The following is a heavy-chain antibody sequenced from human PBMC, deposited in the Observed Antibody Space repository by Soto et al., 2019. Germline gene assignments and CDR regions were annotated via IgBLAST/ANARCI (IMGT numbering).Heavy chain of an antibody. J-gene: IGHJ3*02. CDR2: ISAYNGKT. V-gene: IGHV1-18*04. CDR3: ATLERPRGAFDI. Sequence: QVQLVQSGAEVKKPGASVKVSCKASGYTFTSYGISWVRQAPGQGLEWMGWISAYNGKTNYAQKLKGRVTMTTDTSTTTAYTELRSLSSDDTAVYYCATLERPRGAFDIWGQGTTVTDSS. D-gene: IGHD1-1*01. CDR1: GYTFTSYG.